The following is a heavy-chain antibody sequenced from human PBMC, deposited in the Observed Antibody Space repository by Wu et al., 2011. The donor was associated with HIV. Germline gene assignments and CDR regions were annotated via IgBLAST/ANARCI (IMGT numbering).Heavy chain of an antibody. Sequence: RLSCAASGFTFSSYGMHWVRQAPGKGLEWVAFIRYDGSNKYYADSVKGRFTISRDNSKNTLYLQMNSLRAEDTAVYYCAKEDRIAVAGTVDYWGQGTLVTVSS. CDR2: IRYDGSNK. CDR3: AKEDRIAVAGTVDY. V-gene: IGHV3-30*02. CDR1: GFTFSSYG. D-gene: IGHD6-19*01. J-gene: IGHJ4*02.